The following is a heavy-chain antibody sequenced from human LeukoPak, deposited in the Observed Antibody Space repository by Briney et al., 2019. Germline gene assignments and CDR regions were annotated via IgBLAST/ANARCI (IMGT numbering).Heavy chain of an antibody. CDR2: ISYDGSNK. J-gene: IGHJ4*02. D-gene: IGHD6-19*01. Sequence: GGSLRLSCAASGFTFSSYGMHWVRQAPGKGLEWVAVISYDGSNKYYADSVKGRFTISRDNSKNTLYLQMNSLGAEDTAVYYCAKLSGWAIDYWGQGTLVTVSS. CDR3: AKLSGWAIDY. CDR1: GFTFSSYG. V-gene: IGHV3-30*18.